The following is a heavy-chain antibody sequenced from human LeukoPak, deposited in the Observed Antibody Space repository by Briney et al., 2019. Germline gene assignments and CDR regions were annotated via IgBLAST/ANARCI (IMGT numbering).Heavy chain of an antibody. CDR3: ARAKGIAVADL. CDR2: ISGSSSYI. CDR1: GFTFSDYY. V-gene: IGHV3-11*06. Sequence: GGSQRLSCEVSGFTFSDYYMSWIRQAPGKGLEWVSFISGSSSYIYYVDSVQGRFTISRDNAKNSLYLQLNSLRAEDTALYYCARAKGIAVADLWGQGTLVTVSS. D-gene: IGHD6-19*01. J-gene: IGHJ4*02.